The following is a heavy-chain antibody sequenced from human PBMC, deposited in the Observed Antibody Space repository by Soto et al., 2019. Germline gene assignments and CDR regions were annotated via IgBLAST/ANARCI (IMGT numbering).Heavy chain of an antibody. CDR3: AGFSSGTYLFGL. Sequence: KPSETLSLTCTVSDGSISSYYWSWIRQPPGKGLEWIGYIYGTGTTNYAPSLKNRVTMSLHTSKNQFSLTLSSVTAADTAMYYCAGFSSGTYLFGLWGQGTLVTVSS. D-gene: IGHD1-26*01. CDR2: IYGTGTT. V-gene: IGHV4-59*01. J-gene: IGHJ4*02. CDR1: DGSISSYY.